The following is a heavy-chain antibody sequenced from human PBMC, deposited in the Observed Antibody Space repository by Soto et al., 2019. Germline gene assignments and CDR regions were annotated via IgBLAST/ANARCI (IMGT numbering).Heavy chain of an antibody. Sequence: QLQLQESGPGLVKASETLSLTCTVSGGSITRNNHFWGWIRQSPGKGLEWIGSIQYGGTTHYNPSLKRRVIMSAETSKNQFSLMMNSVTAADTAVYYCARLGSSGWYQGYYFDYWGQGTLVTVSS. CDR3: ARLGSSGWYQGYYFDY. CDR2: IQYGGTT. J-gene: IGHJ4*02. V-gene: IGHV4-39*01. D-gene: IGHD6-19*01. CDR1: GGSITRNNHF.